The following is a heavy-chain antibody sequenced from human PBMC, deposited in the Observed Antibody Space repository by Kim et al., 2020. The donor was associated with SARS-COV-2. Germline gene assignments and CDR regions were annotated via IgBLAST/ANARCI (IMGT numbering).Heavy chain of an antibody. D-gene: IGHD3-10*01. V-gene: IGHV3-21*01. CDR2: ISSSSNNI. CDR3: ARDQRGMWFGEIDID. CDR1: GFTFSSYS. J-gene: IGHJ4*01. Sequence: GGSLRLSCAASGFTFSSYSMNWVRQAPGKGLEWVSSISSSSNNIYYADSAKGRFTISSDNAKNSLYLQMNSLREEETAVYYGARDQRGMWFGEIDID.